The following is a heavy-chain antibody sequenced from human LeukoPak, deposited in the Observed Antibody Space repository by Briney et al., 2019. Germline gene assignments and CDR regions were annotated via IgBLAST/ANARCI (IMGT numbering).Heavy chain of an antibody. CDR1: GYTLTELS. CDR3: ATDRFGIYGGNSRYFQH. J-gene: IGHJ1*01. D-gene: IGHD4-23*01. V-gene: IGHV1-24*01. CDR2: FDPEDGET. Sequence: ASVKVACKVSGYTLTELSMHWVRQAPGKGLEWMGGFDPEDGETIYAQKFQGRVTMTEDTSTDTAYMELSSLRSEDTAVYYCATDRFGIYGGNSRYFQHWGQGTLVTVSS.